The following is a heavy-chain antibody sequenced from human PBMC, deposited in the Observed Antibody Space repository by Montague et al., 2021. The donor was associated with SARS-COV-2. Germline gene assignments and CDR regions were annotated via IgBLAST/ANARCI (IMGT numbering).Heavy chain of an antibody. CDR1: GDSVSSNSAT. CDR3: TSGREGNYNVMDV. J-gene: IGHJ6*02. V-gene: IGHV6-1*01. D-gene: IGHD1-1*01. Sequence: CAIFGDSVSSNSATWNWVRQSPSRGLEWLGRTYYRSKWCNDYAVSVRGRVTINPDTSKNQFSLQLNSVTPEDTAIYYCTSGREGNYNVMDVWGQGTTVTVSS. CDR2: TYYRSKWCN.